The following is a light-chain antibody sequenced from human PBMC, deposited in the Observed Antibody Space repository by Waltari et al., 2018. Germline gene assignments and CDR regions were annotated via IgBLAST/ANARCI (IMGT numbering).Light chain of an antibody. V-gene: IGKV2-28*01. J-gene: IGKJ1*01. CDR1: HSLLYTNGYNY. Sequence: DIVMTQSPLALPVTPGEPASISCRSSHSLLYTNGYNYLHWYLQKPGQSPQLLIYLGSNRASGVPDRFSGSGSGTEFTLKISRVEAEDVGVYYCMQALQTPWTFGQGTKVEIK. CDR3: MQALQTPWT. CDR2: LGS.